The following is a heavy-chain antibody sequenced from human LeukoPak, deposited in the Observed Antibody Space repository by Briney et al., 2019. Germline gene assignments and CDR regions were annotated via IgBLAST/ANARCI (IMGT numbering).Heavy chain of an antibody. CDR1: GYTFTSCA. CDR3: ARDLAVVVPLTLDP. Sequence: ASVKVSCKASGYTFTSCAMHWVRQAPGQRLEWMGWINAGNGNTKYSQKFQGRVTITRDTSASTAYMELSSLRSEDTAVYYCARDLAVVVPLTLDPWGQGTLVTVSS. D-gene: IGHD2-2*01. V-gene: IGHV1-3*01. CDR2: INAGNGNT. J-gene: IGHJ5*02.